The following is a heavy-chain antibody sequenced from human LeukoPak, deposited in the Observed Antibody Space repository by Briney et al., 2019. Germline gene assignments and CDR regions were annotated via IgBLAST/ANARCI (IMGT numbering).Heavy chain of an antibody. CDR2: IDYSGST. V-gene: IGHV4-59*08. Sequence: PSETLSLTCTVSGGSISSYYWSWIRQPPGKGLEWIGYIDYSGSTNYNLSLKSRLTISIDTSKNQFSLKLSSVTAADTAVYYCALLSGWYYWGQGTLVTVSS. J-gene: IGHJ4*02. D-gene: IGHD6-19*01. CDR1: GGSISSYY. CDR3: ALLSGWYY.